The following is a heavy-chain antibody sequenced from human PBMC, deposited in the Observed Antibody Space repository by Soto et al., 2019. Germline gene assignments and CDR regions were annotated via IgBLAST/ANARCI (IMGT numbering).Heavy chain of an antibody. D-gene: IGHD3-10*01. CDR3: AKDLWSGETPYHYYGMDV. CDR1: GFTFSSYG. J-gene: IGHJ6*04. Sequence: GGSLRLSCAASGFTFSSYGMHWVRQAPGKGLEWVAVLSYDGSNKYYADSVTGRFTISRDNSKNTLYLQMNSLRAEDTAVYYCAKDLWSGETPYHYYGMDVWGEGTTVTVSA. V-gene: IGHV3-30*18. CDR2: LSYDGSNK.